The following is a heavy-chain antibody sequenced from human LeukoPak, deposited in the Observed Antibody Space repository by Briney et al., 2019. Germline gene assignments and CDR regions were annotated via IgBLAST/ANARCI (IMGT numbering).Heavy chain of an antibody. CDR1: GFTFSSYG. Sequence: PGGSLRLSCAASGFTFSSYGMHWVRQAPGKALEWVALIWYDGSNKYYADSVKGRLTISRDNSKNTLYLQMNSLRAEDTAVYYCAREGPRGNSQFDYWGQGTLVTVSS. V-gene: IGHV3-33*01. CDR2: IWYDGSNK. D-gene: IGHD2/OR15-2a*01. J-gene: IGHJ4*02. CDR3: AREGPRGNSQFDY.